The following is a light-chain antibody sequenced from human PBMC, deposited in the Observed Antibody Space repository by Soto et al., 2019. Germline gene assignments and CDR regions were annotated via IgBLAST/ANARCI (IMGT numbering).Light chain of an antibody. CDR3: KQSHSTWK. Sequence: DIQMTQSPSSLSASVVDRVTITCRASQTISSYLNWYQQKPGKAPKLLIYAACNLQSGVPSRFSGSGSGTDFTLTISSLQPEDFATYYCKQSHSTWKFGQGTKVDIK. J-gene: IGKJ1*01. CDR2: AAC. CDR1: QTISSY. V-gene: IGKV1-39*01.